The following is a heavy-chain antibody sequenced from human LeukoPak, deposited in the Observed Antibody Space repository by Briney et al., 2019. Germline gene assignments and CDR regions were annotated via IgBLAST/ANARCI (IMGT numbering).Heavy chain of an antibody. D-gene: IGHD3-22*01. CDR2: ISSSSSYI. CDR1: GFTFSSYS. J-gene: IGHJ4*02. V-gene: IGHV3-21*01. Sequence: GGSLRLSCAASGFTFSSYSMNWVRQAPGKGLEWVSSISSSSSYIYYADSVKGRFTISRDNAKNSLYLQMNSLRAEDTAVYYCAKGTSYYDSSGYYPPDYWGQGTLVTVSS. CDR3: AKGTSYYDSSGYYPPDY.